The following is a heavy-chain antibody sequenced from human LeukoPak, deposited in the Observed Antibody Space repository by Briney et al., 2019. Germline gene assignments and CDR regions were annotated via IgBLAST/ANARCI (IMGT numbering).Heavy chain of an antibody. CDR3: AKDQSHCSSTSCYGSFY. D-gene: IGHD2-2*01. Sequence: PGGSLRLSCAASGFTVSSNYMSWVRQAPGKGLEWVSVIYSGGSTYYADSVKGRFTISRDNSKNTLYLQMNSLRAEDTAVYYCAKDQSHCSSTSCYGSFYWGQGTMVTVSS. J-gene: IGHJ3*01. V-gene: IGHV3-53*05. CDR1: GFTVSSNY. CDR2: IYSGGST.